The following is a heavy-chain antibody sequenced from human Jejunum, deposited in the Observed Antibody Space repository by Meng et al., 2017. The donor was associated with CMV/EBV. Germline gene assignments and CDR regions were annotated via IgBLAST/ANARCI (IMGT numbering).Heavy chain of an antibody. CDR3: ASRPGAIFGVAIIPNFDY. J-gene: IGHJ4*02. Sequence: FTRNDMTWVRQAPGKGREWVSGISGNSGSTYYADSVKGRFSISRDNSKNTVYLQMNSLRAEDTAVYYCASRPGAIFGVAIIPNFDYWGQGTLVTVSS. CDR1: FTRND. V-gene: IGHV3-23*01. D-gene: IGHD3-3*01. CDR2: ISGNSGST.